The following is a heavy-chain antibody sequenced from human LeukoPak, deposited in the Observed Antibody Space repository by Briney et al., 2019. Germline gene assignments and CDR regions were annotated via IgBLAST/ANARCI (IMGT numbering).Heavy chain of an antibody. Sequence: PGGSLRLSCAASGFTFSSYSMNWVRQAPGKGLEWVSSISSSSYIYYADSVKGRFTISRDNAKNSLYLQMNSLRAEDTAVYYCAKAFIEYQLLSAPDYWGQGTLVTVSS. CDR1: GFTFSSYS. CDR2: ISSSSYI. CDR3: AKAFIEYQLLSAPDY. D-gene: IGHD2-2*01. J-gene: IGHJ4*02. V-gene: IGHV3-21*01.